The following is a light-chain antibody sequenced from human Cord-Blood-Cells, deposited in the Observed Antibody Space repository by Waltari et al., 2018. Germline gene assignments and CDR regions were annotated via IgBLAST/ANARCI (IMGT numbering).Light chain of an antibody. Sequence: QSALTQPASVSGSPGQSITISCTGTSSDVGGYNYVSWYQQHPGKAPKPRIYDVSKRPSGGATRFSGSKSGNTASRTISGRQAEDEAGYYCSSYTGSSTLVFGGGTKLTVL. J-gene: IGLJ2*01. CDR3: SSYTGSSTLV. CDR2: DVS. CDR1: SSDVGGYNY. V-gene: IGLV2-14*01.